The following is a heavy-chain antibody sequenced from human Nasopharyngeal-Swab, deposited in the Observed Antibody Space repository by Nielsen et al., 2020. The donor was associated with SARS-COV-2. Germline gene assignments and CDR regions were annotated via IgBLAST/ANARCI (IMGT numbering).Heavy chain of an antibody. CDR2: ITSGNSV. J-gene: IGHJ4*02. D-gene: IGHD5-24*01. Sequence: GESLKISCATSGFTFSPYTMTWVRQAPGKGLQWISYITSGNSVQYADSVRGRFTISRDNAKNSLYLQMNSLKAEDTAVYYCAREGGDGYGDYWGQGTMVTVSS. CDR1: GFTFSPYT. V-gene: IGHV3-48*04. CDR3: AREGGDGYGDY.